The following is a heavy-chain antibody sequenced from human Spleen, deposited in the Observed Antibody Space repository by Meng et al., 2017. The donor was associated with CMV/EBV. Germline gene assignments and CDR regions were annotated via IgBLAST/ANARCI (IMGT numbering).Heavy chain of an antibody. J-gene: IGHJ4*02. CDR2: IIPIFGTA. V-gene: IGHV1-69*05. Sequence: SVKVSCKASGGTFSSYAISWVRQAPGQGLEWMGGIIPIFGTANYAQKFQGRVTITTDESTSTAYMELSSLRSEDTAVYYCARGSRGYYAFDRGATQQPLDYWGQGTLVTVSS. D-gene: IGHD3-3*01. CDR1: GGTFSSYA. CDR3: ARGSRGYYAFDRGATQQPLDY.